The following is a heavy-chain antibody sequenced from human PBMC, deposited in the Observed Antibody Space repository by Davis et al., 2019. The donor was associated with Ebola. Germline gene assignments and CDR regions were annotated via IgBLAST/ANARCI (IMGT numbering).Heavy chain of an antibody. CDR2: INSDGSST. D-gene: IGHD5-12*01. CDR1: GFTFSSYW. J-gene: IGHJ4*02. CDR3: AKDGAHRLPGAFDY. V-gene: IGHV3-74*01. Sequence: GESLKISCAASGFTFSSYWMSWVRQAPGKGLVWVSRINSDGSSTSYADSVKGRFTISRDNAKNTLYLQMNSLRAEDTAVCYCAKDGAHRLPGAFDYWGQGTLVTVSS.